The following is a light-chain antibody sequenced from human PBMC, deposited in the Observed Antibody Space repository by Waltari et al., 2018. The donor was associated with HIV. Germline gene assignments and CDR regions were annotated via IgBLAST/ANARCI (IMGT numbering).Light chain of an antibody. J-gene: IGLJ2*01. Sequence: QSALTQPASVPGSPGQSLTISCTGTSSDIGSYNRVSWYQQHPGKAPKLMIYDVSNRPSGVSDRFSGSKSGNTASLTISGLQAQDEAHYYCSSYTTSSTFFGGGTKLTVL. CDR2: DVS. CDR1: SSDIGSYNR. V-gene: IGLV2-14*01. CDR3: SSYTTSSTF.